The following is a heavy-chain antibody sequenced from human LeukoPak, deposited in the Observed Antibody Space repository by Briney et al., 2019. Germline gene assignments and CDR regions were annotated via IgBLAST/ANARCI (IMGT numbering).Heavy chain of an antibody. CDR1: GGSFSGYY. CDR2: INHSGST. J-gene: IGHJ3*02. CDR3: ARDGSYGAFDI. V-gene: IGHV4-34*01. D-gene: IGHD1-26*01. Sequence: SETLSLTCAVYGGSFSGYYWSWIRQPPGKGLEWIGEINHSGSTNYNPSLKSRVTISVDTSKNQFSLKLSSVTAADTAVYYVARDGSYGAFDIWGQGTMVTVSS.